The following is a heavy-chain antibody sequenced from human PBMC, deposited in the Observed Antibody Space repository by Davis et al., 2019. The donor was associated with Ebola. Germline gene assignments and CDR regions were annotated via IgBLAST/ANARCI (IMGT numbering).Heavy chain of an antibody. V-gene: IGHV4-59*11. Sequence: PGGSLSLTCTVSGGSISSHYWSWIRQPPGKGLEWIGYIYYSGSTNYNPSLKSRVTISVDTSKNQFSLKLSSVTAADTAVYYCARGLEGRRWGQGTLVTVSS. CDR1: GGSISSHY. J-gene: IGHJ4*02. D-gene: IGHD2-15*01. CDR3: ARGLEGRR. CDR2: IYYSGST.